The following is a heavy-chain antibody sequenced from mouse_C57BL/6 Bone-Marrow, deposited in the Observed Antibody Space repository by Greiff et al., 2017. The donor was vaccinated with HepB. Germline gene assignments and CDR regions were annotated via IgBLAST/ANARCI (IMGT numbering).Heavy chain of an antibody. V-gene: IGHV1-69*01. J-gene: IGHJ3*01. Sequence: QVQLKQPGAELVMPGASVKLSCKASGYTFTSYWMHWVKQRPGQGLEWIGEIDPSDSYTNYNQKFKGKSTLTVDKSSSTAYMQLSSLTSEDSAVYYCAIRRFAYWGQGTLVTVSA. CDR2: IDPSDSYT. D-gene: IGHD1-1*01. CDR3: AIRRFAY. CDR1: GYTFTSYW.